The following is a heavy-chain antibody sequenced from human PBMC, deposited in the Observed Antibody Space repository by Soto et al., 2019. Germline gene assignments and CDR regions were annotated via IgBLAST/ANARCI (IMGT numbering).Heavy chain of an antibody. V-gene: IGHV1-18*01. CDR2: ISAYNGNT. CDR3: ARDRNVAVAGGSFDY. D-gene: IGHD6-19*01. J-gene: IGHJ4*02. Sequence: ASGKVSCKASCYTLSSYGISWGRQAPGQGLEWMGWISAYNGNTNYAQKLQGRVTMTTDTSTSTAYMELRSLRSDDTAVYYCARDRNVAVAGGSFDYWGQGTLVTVSS. CDR1: CYTLSSYG.